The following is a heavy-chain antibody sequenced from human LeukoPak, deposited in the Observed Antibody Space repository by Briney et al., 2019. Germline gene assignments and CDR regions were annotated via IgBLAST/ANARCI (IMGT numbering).Heavy chain of an antibody. Sequence: GESLKISCKGSGYSFTSYWFGWVRQMPGKGLEWMGIIYPGDSDTRYSPSFQGQVTISADKSISTAYLQWSSLKASDTAMYHCATLLARPHYYGSGSYLPPSEYFQHWGQGTLVTVSS. CDR3: ATLLARPHYYGSGSYLPPSEYFQH. CDR2: IYPGDSDT. D-gene: IGHD3-10*01. V-gene: IGHV5-51*01. J-gene: IGHJ1*01. CDR1: GYSFTSYW.